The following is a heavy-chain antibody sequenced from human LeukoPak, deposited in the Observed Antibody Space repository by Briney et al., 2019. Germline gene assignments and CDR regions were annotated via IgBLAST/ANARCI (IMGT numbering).Heavy chain of an antibody. Sequence: SETLSLTCTVSGGSISSSSYYWGWIRQPPGKGLEWIGSIYYSGSTNYSPSLKSRVTISVDTSKNQFTLKLTSVTAADTAVYYCARASIPVITPFFDYWGQGTLVTVSS. CDR2: IYYSGST. D-gene: IGHD4-23*01. CDR1: GGSISSSSYY. CDR3: ARASIPVITPFFDY. V-gene: IGHV4-39*06. J-gene: IGHJ4*02.